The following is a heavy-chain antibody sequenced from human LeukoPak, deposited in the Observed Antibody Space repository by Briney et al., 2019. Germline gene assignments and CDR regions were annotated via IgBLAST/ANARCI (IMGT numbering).Heavy chain of an antibody. CDR3: ARSTSMIVVAPFDY. CDR1: GGSISSYY. D-gene: IGHD3-22*01. Sequence: SETLSLTCTVSGGSISSYYWSWIRQPAGKGLEWIGRIYTSGSTNYNPSLKSRVTMSVDTSKNQLSLKLSSVTAADTAVYYCARSTSMIVVAPFDYWGQGTLVTVSS. V-gene: IGHV4-4*07. J-gene: IGHJ4*02. CDR2: IYTSGST.